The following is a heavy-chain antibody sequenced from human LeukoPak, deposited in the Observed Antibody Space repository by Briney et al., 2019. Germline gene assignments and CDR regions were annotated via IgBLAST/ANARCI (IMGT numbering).Heavy chain of an antibody. J-gene: IGHJ6*04. Sequence: GGSLRLSCAASGFTSSSYWMSWVRQAPGKGLEWVANIKQDGSEKYYVDSVKGRFTISRDNAKNSLYLQMNSLRAEDTAVYYCARADGYSRDWGKGTTVIVSS. V-gene: IGHV3-7*01. CDR3: ARADGYSRD. CDR1: GFTSSSYW. CDR2: IKQDGSEK. D-gene: IGHD5-24*01.